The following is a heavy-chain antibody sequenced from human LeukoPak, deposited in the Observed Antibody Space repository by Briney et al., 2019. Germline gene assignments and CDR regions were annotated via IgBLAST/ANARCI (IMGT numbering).Heavy chain of an antibody. Sequence: GASVKVSCKASGYTFTSYGISWVRQAPGQGLEWMGWISAYNGNTNYAQKLQGRVTMTTGTSTSTAYMELRSLRSDDTAVYYCARDLSETYYYDSSTDYWGQGTLVTVSS. V-gene: IGHV1-18*01. CDR3: ARDLSETYYYDSSTDY. CDR2: ISAYNGNT. D-gene: IGHD3-22*01. CDR1: GYTFTSYG. J-gene: IGHJ4*02.